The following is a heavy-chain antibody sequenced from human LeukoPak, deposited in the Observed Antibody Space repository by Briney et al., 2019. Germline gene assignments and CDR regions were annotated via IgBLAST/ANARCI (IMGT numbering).Heavy chain of an antibody. CDR1: GYTFTSYG. Sequence: ASVKVSFKAAGYTFTSYGISWVRQAPGQGEEWMGWISVYNGKRNYEQKLQGRVTITTDTAKSTAYMELRSLRSDDTAVYYCARDRRVWSGYYPFDYWGQGTLVTVSS. CDR2: ISVYNGKR. D-gene: IGHD3-3*01. CDR3: ARDRRVWSGYYPFDY. V-gene: IGHV1-18*01. J-gene: IGHJ4*02.